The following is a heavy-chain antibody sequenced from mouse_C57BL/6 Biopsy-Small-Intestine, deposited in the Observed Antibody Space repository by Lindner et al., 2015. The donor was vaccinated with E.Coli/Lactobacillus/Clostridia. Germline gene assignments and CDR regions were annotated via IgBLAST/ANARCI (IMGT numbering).Heavy chain of an antibody. J-gene: IGHJ2*01. Sequence: VQLQESGPELVKPGASVKISCKASAYAFSSSWMNWVKQRPGTGLEWIGRIYPGGGFTNYNEKFQGKATLTADKSSSKAYMQFNSLTSEDSAIYYCARKAGDYHYGSSHYFDYWGQGTTLTVSS. D-gene: IGHD1-1*01. CDR2: IYPGGGFT. CDR1: AYAFSSSW. CDR3: ARKAGDYHYGSSHYFDY. V-gene: IGHV1-82*01.